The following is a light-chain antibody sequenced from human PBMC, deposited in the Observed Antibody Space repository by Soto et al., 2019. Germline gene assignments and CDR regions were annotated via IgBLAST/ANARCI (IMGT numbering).Light chain of an antibody. CDR2: GAS. CDR1: QSVSNNY. CDR3: QQYGSSGT. J-gene: IGKJ1*01. V-gene: IGKV3-20*01. Sequence: EIVLTKSPGTLSLSPGERATLSCRASQSVSNNYLAWYQQKPGQAPRLLIYGASNRATGIPDRFSGSGSGTDFTLTISRLEPGDFAVYYCQQYGSSGTFGQGTKVDIK.